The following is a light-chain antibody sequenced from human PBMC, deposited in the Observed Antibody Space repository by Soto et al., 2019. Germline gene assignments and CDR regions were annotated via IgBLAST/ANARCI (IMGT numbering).Light chain of an antibody. CDR1: QSISSW. CDR3: QQYNIYPWT. J-gene: IGKJ1*01. Sequence: DIQMTQSPSTRSASVGDRVTITCRASQSISSWLAWYQQKPGKAPKLLIYDASSLESGVPLRFSGSGSGTEFTLTISSLQPDDSATYYCQQYNIYPWTFGQGTKVQIK. V-gene: IGKV1-5*01. CDR2: DAS.